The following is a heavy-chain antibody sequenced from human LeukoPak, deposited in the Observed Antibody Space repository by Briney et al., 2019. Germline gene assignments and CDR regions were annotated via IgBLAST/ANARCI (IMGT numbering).Heavy chain of an antibody. CDR3: ARDPGAYYGSGSYNY. CDR2: INPNSGGT. V-gene: IGHV1-2*02. J-gene: IGHJ4*02. D-gene: IGHD3-10*01. CDR1: GYTFTGYY. Sequence: GASVKVSCKASGYTFTGYYMHWVRQAPGQGLEWMGWINPNSGGTNYAQKFQGRVTMTRDTSISTAYMELSRLRSDDTAVYYCARDPGAYYGSGSYNYWGQGTLVTVSS.